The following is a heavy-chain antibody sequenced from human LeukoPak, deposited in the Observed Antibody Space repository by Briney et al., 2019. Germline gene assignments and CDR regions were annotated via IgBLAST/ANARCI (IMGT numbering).Heavy chain of an antibody. Sequence: SQTLSLTCTVSGGSISSGGHYWSWIRQHPGKGLEWIGYIYYSGSTYYNPSLKSRVTISVDASKNQFSLKLSSVTAADTAVYYCARARCITMVRGVIIPCGMDVWGQGTTVTVSS. J-gene: IGHJ6*02. CDR1: GGSISSGGHY. CDR3: ARARCITMVRGVIIPCGMDV. CDR2: IYYSGST. V-gene: IGHV4-31*03. D-gene: IGHD3-10*01.